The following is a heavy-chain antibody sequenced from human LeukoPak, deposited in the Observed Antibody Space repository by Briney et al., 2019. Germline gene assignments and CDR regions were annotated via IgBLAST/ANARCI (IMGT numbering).Heavy chain of an antibody. CDR2: ISGSGGST. CDR1: GFTFSSYA. D-gene: IGHD5-18*01. Sequence: GGSLRLSCAASGFTFSSYAMSWVRQASGKGLEWVSAISGSGGSTYYADSVKGRFTISRDNSKNTLYLQMNSLRAEDTAVYYCAKDLIGRYSKGYFDYWGQGTLVTVSS. V-gene: IGHV3-23*01. J-gene: IGHJ4*02. CDR3: AKDLIGRYSKGYFDY.